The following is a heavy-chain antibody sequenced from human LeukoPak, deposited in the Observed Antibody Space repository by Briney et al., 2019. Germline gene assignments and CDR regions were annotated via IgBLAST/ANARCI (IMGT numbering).Heavy chain of an antibody. CDR2: IYYSGST. J-gene: IGHJ5*02. CDR1: GGSISTSNYY. V-gene: IGHV4-39*07. CDR3: ARLSPTPNQNYVWGSYRTRWFDP. D-gene: IGHD3-16*02. Sequence: SETLSLTCTVSGGSISTSNYYWGWIRQPPGKGLEWIGSIYYSGSTYYNPSLKSRVTISVDTSKNQFSLKLSSVTAADTAVYYCARLSPTPNQNYVWGSYRTRWFDPWGQGTLVTVSS.